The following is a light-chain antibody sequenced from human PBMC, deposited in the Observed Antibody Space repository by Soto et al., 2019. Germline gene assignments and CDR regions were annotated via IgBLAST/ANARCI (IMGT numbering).Light chain of an antibody. CDR3: TSYTTGGSFV. J-gene: IGLJ1*01. CDR2: DVS. Sequence: QSVLTQPASVSGSPGLSIAISCTGTSRDVGGYNSVSWYQQQPGKVPKLMIYDVSNRPSGVSNRFSGSKSGNTASLTISGLQAEEEGDYYSTSYTTGGSFVFGTGTKLTVL. V-gene: IGLV2-14*01. CDR1: SRDVGGYNS.